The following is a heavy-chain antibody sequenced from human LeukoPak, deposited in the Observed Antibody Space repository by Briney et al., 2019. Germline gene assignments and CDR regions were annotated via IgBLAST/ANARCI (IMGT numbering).Heavy chain of an antibody. V-gene: IGHV4-59*01. J-gene: IGHJ5*02. Sequence: SETLSLTCTVSGGSMSPYYWGWIRQPPGKGLEWTGYIYYSGSTNYNPSLKSRVTISVGTSKNQFSLKLSSVTAADTAVYYCAREIAAAANWFDPWGQGTLVAVSS. CDR3: AREIAAAANWFDP. D-gene: IGHD6-13*01. CDR2: IYYSGST. CDR1: GGSMSPYY.